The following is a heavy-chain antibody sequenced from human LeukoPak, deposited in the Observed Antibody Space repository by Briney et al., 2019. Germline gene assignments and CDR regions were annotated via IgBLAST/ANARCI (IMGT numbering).Heavy chain of an antibody. J-gene: IGHJ6*02. D-gene: IGHD3-3*02. CDR1: GFTFRSYA. Sequence: GGSLRLSCAASGFTFRSYAMSWVRQAPGKGLEWVSAISGSGDSTYYADSVKGWFTISRDNSKNTLYLQMISLRAEDTAVYYCAKRPAYYHNSAYYYGMDVWGQGTTVTVSS. CDR2: ISGSGDST. CDR3: AKRPAYYHNSAYYYGMDV. V-gene: IGHV3-23*01.